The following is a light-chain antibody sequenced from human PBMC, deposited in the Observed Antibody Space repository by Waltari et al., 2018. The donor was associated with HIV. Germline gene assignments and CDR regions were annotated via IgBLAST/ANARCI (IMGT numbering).Light chain of an antibody. CDR1: SPTIGAGYD. J-gene: IGLJ3*02. CDR3: QSYDSRQSGFWV. V-gene: IGLV1-40*01. CDR2: GNT. Sequence: QSVLTQPPSVSGAPGQRVTISCPGSSPTIGAGYDVHWYQQLPGTAPKLLIYGNTNRPSGVSDRFSGSKSGTSASLAITGLQAEDEADYYCQSYDSRQSGFWVFGGGTTLTVL.